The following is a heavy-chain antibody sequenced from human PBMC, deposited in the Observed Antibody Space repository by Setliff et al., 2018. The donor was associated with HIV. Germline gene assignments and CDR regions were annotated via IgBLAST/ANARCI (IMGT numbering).Heavy chain of an antibody. J-gene: IGHJ5*02. CDR2: VSQSGST. CDR1: GVSINRTDHY. D-gene: IGHD2-21*01. Sequence: SETLSLTCSVSGVSINRTDHYWGWIRQSQGKRLEWIGSVSQSGSTYYNPSLKSRSTISVDRSKNLFSLKLISVTAADQGVYYCARVPVAGAKWFDPWGLGTLVTVSS. V-gene: IGHV4-39*01. CDR3: ARVPVAGAKWFDP.